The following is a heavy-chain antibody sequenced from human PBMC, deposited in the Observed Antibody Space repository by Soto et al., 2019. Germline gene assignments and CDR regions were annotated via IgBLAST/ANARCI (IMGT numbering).Heavy chain of an antibody. CDR1: GYTLTELS. J-gene: IGHJ3*02. CDR2: FDPEDGET. D-gene: IGHD6-19*01. V-gene: IGHV1-24*01. CDR3: ASRGGVAGFDAFDI. Sequence: ASVKVSCKVSGYTLTELSMHWVRQAPGKGLEWMGGFDPEDGETIYAQRFQGRVTMTADTSTDTAYMELSSLRSEDTAVYYCASRGGVAGFDAFDIWGQGTMVTVSS.